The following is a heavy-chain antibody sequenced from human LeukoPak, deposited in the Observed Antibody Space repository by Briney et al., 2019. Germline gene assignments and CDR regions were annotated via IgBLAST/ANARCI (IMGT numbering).Heavy chain of an antibody. CDR1: GYSFTSYW. CDR2: IYPGDSDT. D-gene: IGHD4-17*01. J-gene: IGHJ4*02. V-gene: IGHV5-51*01. Sequence: GESLKISCKGSGYSFTSYWIGWVRQMPGKGLEWMGIIYPGDSDTRYSPSFQGQVTISADKAISTAYLQWSSLKASDTATYYCARALRTGQGDYVPVLWGQGTLLTVSS. CDR3: ARALRTGQGDYVPVL.